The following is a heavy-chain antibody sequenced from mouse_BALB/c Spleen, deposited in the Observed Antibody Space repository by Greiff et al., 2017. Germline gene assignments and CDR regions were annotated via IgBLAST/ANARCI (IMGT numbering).Heavy chain of an antibody. CDR1: GFTFTDYY. CDR2: IRNKANGYTT. CDR3: ARDISTGTEAWFAY. D-gene: IGHD4-1*02. V-gene: IGHV7-3*02. Sequence: EVQVVESGGGLVQPGGSLRLSCATSGFTFTDYYMSWVRQPPGKALEWLGFIRNKANGYTTEYSASVKGRFTISRDNSQSILYLQMNTLRAEDSATYYCARDISTGTEAWFAYWGQGTLVTVSA. J-gene: IGHJ3*01.